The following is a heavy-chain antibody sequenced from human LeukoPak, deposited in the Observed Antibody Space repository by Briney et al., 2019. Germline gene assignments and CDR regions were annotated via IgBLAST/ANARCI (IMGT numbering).Heavy chain of an antibody. CDR2: IIPIFGTA. D-gene: IGHD3-9*01. CDR3: ARAGFLTGYYWFDP. J-gene: IGHJ5*02. Sequence: SVKVSCKASGGTFSSYAISWVRQAPGQGLEWMGGIIPIFGTANYAQKFRGRVTITADKSTSTAYMELSSLRSEDTAVYYCARAGFLTGYYWFDPWGQGTLVTVSS. CDR1: GGTFSSYA. V-gene: IGHV1-69*06.